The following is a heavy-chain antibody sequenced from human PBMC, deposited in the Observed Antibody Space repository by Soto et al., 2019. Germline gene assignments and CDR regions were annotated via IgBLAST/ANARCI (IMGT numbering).Heavy chain of an antibody. CDR3: ARDSDSSGWQYWYFDL. Sequence: QEHLAESGGGVVQPGRSLRLSCAASGFSFNYYVMYWVRQAPGKGLEWVALMSNDGAKRYYADSVKGRFTISRDNSKKMLYLQMTNLRPEDTAVYYCARDSDSSGWQYWYFDLWGRGSLVTVSS. CDR2: MSNDGAKR. V-gene: IGHV3-30-3*01. J-gene: IGHJ2*01. D-gene: IGHD6-25*01. CDR1: GFSFNYYV.